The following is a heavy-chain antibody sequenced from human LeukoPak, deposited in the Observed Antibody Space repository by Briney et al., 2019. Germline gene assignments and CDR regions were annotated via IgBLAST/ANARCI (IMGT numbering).Heavy chain of an antibody. J-gene: IGHJ4*02. CDR2: MFYNGRS. D-gene: IGHD3-16*02. CDR3: ARGGDSSRYFDY. CDR1: GVSLSGDY. V-gene: IGHV4-59*01. Sequence: SETLSLTCSVSGVSLSGDYWSWIRQPPGKGPEWIAFMFYNGRSNYNPSLKSRVTLSIDTSKNQFSLKLTSVTAADTAVYYCARGGDSSRYFDYWGQGALVTVSS.